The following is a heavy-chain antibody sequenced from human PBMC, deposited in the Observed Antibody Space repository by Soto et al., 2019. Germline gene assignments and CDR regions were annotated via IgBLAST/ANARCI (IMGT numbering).Heavy chain of an antibody. CDR2: IYYSEST. D-gene: IGHD4-4*01. V-gene: IGHV4-31*03. CDR3: ASLSNTVTYYFDY. Sequence: QVQLQESGPGLVKPSQTLSLTCTVSGGSVSSGDHYWSWIRQHPGKGLEWIGYIYYSESTYYNPSLKSRVTISVDTSKNQFSLKLSSVTAADSALYYCASLSNTVTYYFDYWGQGTLVTVSS. J-gene: IGHJ4*02. CDR1: GGSVSSGDHY.